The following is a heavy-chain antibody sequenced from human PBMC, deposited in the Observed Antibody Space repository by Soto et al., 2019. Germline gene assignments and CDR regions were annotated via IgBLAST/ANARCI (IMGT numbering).Heavy chain of an antibody. Sequence: QVQLVQSGAEVKKPGASVKVSCKASGYTFTTHGISWVRQVPGQGLEWMGWVRGDNGHTNYAQSPQGGATMSTDRSTNAGQMQLRRLRSADTAVYFCACDPVYCRSGPCYREWFGPWGQGTLVTVSS. D-gene: IGHD2-2*01. CDR1: GYTFTTHG. J-gene: IGHJ5*02. CDR3: ACDPVYCRSGPCYREWFGP. CDR2: VRGDNGHT. V-gene: IGHV1-18*01.